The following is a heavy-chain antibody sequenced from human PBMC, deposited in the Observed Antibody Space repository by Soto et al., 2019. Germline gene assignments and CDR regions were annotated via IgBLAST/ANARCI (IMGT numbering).Heavy chain of an antibody. V-gene: IGHV1-24*01. D-gene: IGHD6-13*01. CDR2: FDPEDGET. Sequence: GASVKVSCKVSGYTLTELSMHWVRQAPGKGLEWMGGFDPEDGETIYAQKFQGRVTMTEDTSTDTAYMELSSLRSEDTAVYYCATPIGAAGSFDYWGQSTMVTVSS. J-gene: IGHJ4*02. CDR3: ATPIGAAGSFDY. CDR1: GYTLTELS.